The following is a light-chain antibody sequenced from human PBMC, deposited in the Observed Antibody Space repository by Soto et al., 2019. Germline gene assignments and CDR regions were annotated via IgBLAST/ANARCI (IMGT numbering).Light chain of an antibody. CDR1: QSVSSSY. J-gene: IGKJ2*01. Sequence: EIVLTQYPGTLSLSPGERATLSCRASQSVSSSYLAWYQQKPGQAPRLLIYGASSRATGVPDRFSGSGSGTDFTLTISSLEPEDFAVYYCQQYGSSPLYPFGQGTKLEIK. CDR2: GAS. V-gene: IGKV3-20*01. CDR3: QQYGSSPLYP.